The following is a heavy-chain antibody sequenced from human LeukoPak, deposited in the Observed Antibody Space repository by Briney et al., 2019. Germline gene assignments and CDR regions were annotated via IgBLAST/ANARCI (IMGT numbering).Heavy chain of an antibody. D-gene: IGHD5-18*01. Sequence: GGSLRLSCAASGFTFSNYAVSWVRQAPGKGLEWVSGISGSGGNTYYADSVKGRITISRDNSKNTLYLQMNSLRAEDTAVYYCAKGRYSYGYVGAFDIWGQGTMVTVSS. CDR3: AKGRYSYGYVGAFDI. CDR1: GFTFSNYA. CDR2: ISGSGGNT. J-gene: IGHJ3*02. V-gene: IGHV3-23*01.